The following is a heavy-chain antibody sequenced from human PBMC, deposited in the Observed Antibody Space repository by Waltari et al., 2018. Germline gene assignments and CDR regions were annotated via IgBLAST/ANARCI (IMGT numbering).Heavy chain of an antibody. CDR2: INQDGSGE. CDR3: QRGDY. V-gene: IGHV3-7*04. Sequence: EVQLVESGGGLVQPGGSLRLSCAASGSTFSNFWMSWARQASGKGLEWVANINQDGSGEYYVDSVKGRFTISRDNARNSLYLQMNSLRAEDTAVYYCQRGDYWGQGTLVTVSS. CDR1: GSTFSNFW. J-gene: IGHJ4*02.